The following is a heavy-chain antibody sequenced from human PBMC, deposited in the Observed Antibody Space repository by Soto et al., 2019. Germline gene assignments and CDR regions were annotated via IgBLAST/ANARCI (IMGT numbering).Heavy chain of an antibody. CDR3: ATSGVLWPDQPFDY. CDR1: GYTFTGYY. J-gene: IGHJ4*02. Sequence: ASVKVSCKASGYTFTGYYMHWVRQAPGQGLEWMGWINPNSGGTNYAQKFQGRVTMTRDTSISTAYMELSRLRSDDTAVYCCATSGVLWPDQPFDYWGQGTLVTVSS. V-gene: IGHV1-2*02. CDR2: INPNSGGT. D-gene: IGHD2-21*01.